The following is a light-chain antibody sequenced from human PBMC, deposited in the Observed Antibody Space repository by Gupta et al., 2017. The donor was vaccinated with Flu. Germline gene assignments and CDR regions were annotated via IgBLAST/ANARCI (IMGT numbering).Light chain of an antibody. CDR3: SQDTSISTWV. CDR1: SSDFANYNG. CDR2: KGS. J-gene: IGLJ3*02. V-gene: IGLV2-18*01. Sequence: SVIISCSGTSSDFANYNGDCWYQNPRGTAKNLMIYKGSRRSGVVHGCFAGSKCGNTASLTIAGQEEEDEDDYYRSQDTSISTWVFGAGTKLTVL.